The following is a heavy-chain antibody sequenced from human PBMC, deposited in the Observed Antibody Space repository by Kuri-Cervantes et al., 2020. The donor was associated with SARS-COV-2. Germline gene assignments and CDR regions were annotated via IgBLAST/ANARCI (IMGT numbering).Heavy chain of an antibody. Sequence: ASVKVSCKASGYTFTSYGISWVRQAPGQGLEWTGWMNPNSGNTGYAQKFQGRVTITRNTSISTAYMELSSLRSEDTAVYYCARDRRHYDFWSGYSHDAFDIWGHGTMVTVSS. D-gene: IGHD3-3*01. CDR2: MNPNSGNT. J-gene: IGHJ3*02. V-gene: IGHV1-8*03. CDR3: ARDRRHYDFWSGYSHDAFDI. CDR1: GYTFTSYG.